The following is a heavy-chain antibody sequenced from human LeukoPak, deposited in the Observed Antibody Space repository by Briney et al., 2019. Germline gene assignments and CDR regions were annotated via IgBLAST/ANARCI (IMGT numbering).Heavy chain of an antibody. V-gene: IGHV4-34*01. Sequence: SETLSLTCAVYGGSFSGYFWTWIRQTPGKGLEWIGEIRHSGSPRYNPSLKSRVTITVDTSRNQFSLKLRSVTAADTAVYFCARADRGHFASAYWGQGTLVTVSS. CDR2: IRHSGSP. CDR3: ARADRGHFASAY. J-gene: IGHJ4*02. D-gene: IGHD3-10*01. CDR1: GGSFSGYF.